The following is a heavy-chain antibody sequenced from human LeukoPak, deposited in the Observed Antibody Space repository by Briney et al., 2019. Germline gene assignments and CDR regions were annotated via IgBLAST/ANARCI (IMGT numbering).Heavy chain of an antibody. CDR1: GFTLSYFD. Sequence: GGSLRLSCAASGFTLSYFDMNWVRQAPGKGLEWVSSISTSSRYIYYKDSVRGRFTISRDDAKNSLHLEMNSLRAEDTSVYYCARADCSSSTCYLRRSWFDPWGQGTLVTVSS. V-gene: IGHV3-21*01. CDR3: ARADCSSSTCYLRRSWFDP. J-gene: IGHJ5*02. CDR2: ISTSSRYI. D-gene: IGHD2-2*01.